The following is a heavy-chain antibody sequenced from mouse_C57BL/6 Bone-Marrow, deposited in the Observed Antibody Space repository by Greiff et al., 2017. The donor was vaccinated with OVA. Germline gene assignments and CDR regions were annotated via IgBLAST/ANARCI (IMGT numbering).Heavy chain of an antibody. CDR3: ARPSYYSNYHYAMDY. CDR2: IHPNSGST. Sequence: QVQLQQPGAELVKPGASVQLSCKASGYTFTSYWMHWVKPRPGQGLEWIGMIHPNSGSTNSNEKFKSKATLTVDTSSRTAYMQLSSLTSEDSAVYYCARPSYYSNYHYAMDYWGQGTSVTVSS. CDR1: GYTFTSYW. J-gene: IGHJ4*01. D-gene: IGHD2-5*01. V-gene: IGHV1-64*01.